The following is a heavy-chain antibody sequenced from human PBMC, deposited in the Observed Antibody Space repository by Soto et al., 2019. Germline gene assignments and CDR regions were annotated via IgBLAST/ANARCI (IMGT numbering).Heavy chain of an antibody. CDR2: IRASGTTR. V-gene: IGHV3-23*01. CDR3: ARLRVGYYYYMDV. Sequence: VQLLESGGAWVQPGKSLRLSCAASGFTFSTYAMSWVRQAPGKGLEWVSTIRASGTTRDYADSVKGRFSISRDDSQNTLNLQMNSLRADDTAIYYCARLRVGYYYYMDVWGKGTTVTVSS. J-gene: IGHJ6*03. D-gene: IGHD2-15*01. CDR1: GFTFSTYA.